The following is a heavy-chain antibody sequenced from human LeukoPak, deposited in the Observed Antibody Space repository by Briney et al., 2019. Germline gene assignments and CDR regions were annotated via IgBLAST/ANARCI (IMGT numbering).Heavy chain of an antibody. D-gene: IGHD5-24*01. Sequence: PGGSLRLSCAASGFTVSSSYMSWVRPDPGKGLEWVSVVYLGGITYYADSVKGRFTISRDKAKNPMYLQMNSLRAEDTAVYYCARSGKMATITWGVLDYWGQGTLVTVSS. CDR3: ARSGKMATITWGVLDY. CDR2: VYLGGIT. CDR1: GFTVSSSY. V-gene: IGHV3-53*01. J-gene: IGHJ4*02.